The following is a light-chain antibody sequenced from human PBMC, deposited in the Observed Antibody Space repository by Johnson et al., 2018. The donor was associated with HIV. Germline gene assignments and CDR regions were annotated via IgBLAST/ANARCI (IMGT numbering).Light chain of an antibody. Sequence: QSVLTQPPSVSAAPGQKVTISCSGSSSNIGNNYVSWYQQLPGTAPKLLIYENNRRPSGTPDRFSGSKSGTSATLAITGLQTGDEADYYCGTWYSSLSVFYVFGTGTKVTVL. V-gene: IGLV1-51*02. CDR2: ENN. J-gene: IGLJ1*01. CDR3: GTWYSSLSVFYV. CDR1: SSNIGNNY.